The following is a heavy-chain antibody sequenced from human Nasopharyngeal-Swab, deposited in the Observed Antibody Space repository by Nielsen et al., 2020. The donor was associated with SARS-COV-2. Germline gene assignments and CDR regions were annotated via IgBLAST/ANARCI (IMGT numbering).Heavy chain of an antibody. D-gene: IGHD4-17*01. Sequence: ASVKVSCKASRYTFTSYYMHWVRQAPGQGLEGMGIINPSGGSTSYAQKFQGRVTMTRDTSTSTVYMELSSLRSEDTAVYYCARVPTVGGDYTDGDHWFDPWGQGTLVTVSS. V-gene: IGHV1-46*01. CDR3: ARVPTVGGDYTDGDHWFDP. CDR2: INPSGGST. J-gene: IGHJ5*02. CDR1: RYTFTSYY.